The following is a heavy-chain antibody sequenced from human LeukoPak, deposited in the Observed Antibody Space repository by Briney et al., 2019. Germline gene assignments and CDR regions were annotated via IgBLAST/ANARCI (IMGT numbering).Heavy chain of an antibody. J-gene: IGHJ4*02. Sequence: KPSETLSLTCTVSGGSISSGGYYWGWIRQHPGKGLEWIGYIYYSGSTYYNPSLKSRVTISVDTSKNQFSLKLSSVTAADTAVYYCARQEPSGSHFDSWGQGTLVTVSS. CDR1: GGSISSGGYY. V-gene: IGHV4-31*03. CDR3: ARQEPSGSHFDS. D-gene: IGHD1-26*01. CDR2: IYYSGST.